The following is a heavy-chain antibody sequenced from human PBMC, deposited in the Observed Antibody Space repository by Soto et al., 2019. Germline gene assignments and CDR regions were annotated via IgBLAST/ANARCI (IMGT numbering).Heavy chain of an antibody. CDR2: IYYTT. D-gene: IGHD6-19*01. V-gene: IGHV4-59*01. Sequence: SETLSLTCTVSGGSISNYYWSWIRQAPGKRLEWIGYIYYTTNYNPSLKSRVTISADTSKNQISLKLPSVTAADTAVYYCARTSPVAGGFDYWGQGTLVTVSS. CDR1: GGSISNYY. J-gene: IGHJ4*02. CDR3: ARTSPVAGGFDY.